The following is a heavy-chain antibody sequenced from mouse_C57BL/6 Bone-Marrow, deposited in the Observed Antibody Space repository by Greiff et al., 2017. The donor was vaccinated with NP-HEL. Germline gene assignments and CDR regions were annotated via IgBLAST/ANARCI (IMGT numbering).Heavy chain of an antibody. D-gene: IGHD1-1*01. V-gene: IGHV5-17*01. Sequence: EVKLMESGGGLVKPGGSLKLSCAASGFTFSDYGLHWVRQAPEKGLEWVAYISSCSSTIYYADTVNGRFTISRDNANNTRFLQMTSLRSEDTAMYYCAREGFYYGSSFFDYWGQGTTLTVSS. J-gene: IGHJ2*01. CDR1: GFTFSDYG. CDR2: ISSCSSTI. CDR3: AREGFYYGSSFFDY.